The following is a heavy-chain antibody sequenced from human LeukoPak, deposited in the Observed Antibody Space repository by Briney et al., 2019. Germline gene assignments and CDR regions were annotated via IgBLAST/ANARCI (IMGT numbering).Heavy chain of an antibody. D-gene: IGHD2-2*02. J-gene: IGHJ4*02. Sequence: GGSLRLSCAASGFMFSSYWMSWVRQAPGKGLEWVANIKQDGSEKYYVDSVKGRFTISRDNAKNSLYLQMNSLRAEDTAVYYCARDAIVVVPAAIVGGDYWGQGTLVTVSS. CDR3: ARDAIVVVPAAIVGGDY. CDR1: GFMFSSYW. V-gene: IGHV3-7*01. CDR2: IKQDGSEK.